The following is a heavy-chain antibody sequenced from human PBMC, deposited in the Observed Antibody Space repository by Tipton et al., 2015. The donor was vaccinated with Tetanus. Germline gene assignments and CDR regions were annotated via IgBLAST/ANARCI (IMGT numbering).Heavy chain of an antibody. CDR1: GFSFSTYN. V-gene: IGHV3-33*06. J-gene: IGHJ3*02. Sequence: SLRLSCAASGFSFSTYNFHWVRQAPGKGLEWVAVIWYDGTTTHYADSVKGRFTISRDNSKLYLQMNSLRAEDRAVYYCAKSRASSHYRGAFEIWGQGTMVTVSS. CDR2: IWYDGTTT. D-gene: IGHD3-10*01. CDR3: AKSRASSHYRGAFEI.